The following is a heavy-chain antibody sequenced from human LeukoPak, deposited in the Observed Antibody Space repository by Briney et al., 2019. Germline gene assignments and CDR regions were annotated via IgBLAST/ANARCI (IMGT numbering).Heavy chain of an antibody. CDR2: ISSSSSDI. V-gene: IGHV3-21*01. CDR1: GFTFSNYS. J-gene: IGHJ4*02. D-gene: IGHD5-12*01. Sequence: GGSLRLSCAASGFTFSNYSLNWVRLAPGKGLEWVSSISSSSSDIYYADPVKGRFTISRDNAKNSLYLQMNSLRAEDTAVYYCARESGYDIDFDYWGQGTLVTVSS. CDR3: ARESGYDIDFDY.